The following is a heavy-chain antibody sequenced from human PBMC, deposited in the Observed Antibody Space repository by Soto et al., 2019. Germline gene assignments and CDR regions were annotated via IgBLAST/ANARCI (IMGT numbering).Heavy chain of an antibody. CDR1: GYSFTSYD. CDR2: MNPNSGNT. CDR3: ARAEYSSSWYGWFGP. J-gene: IGHJ5*02. D-gene: IGHD6-13*01. Sequence: QVQLVQSGAEVKKPGASVKVSCKASGYSFTSYDINWVRQATGQGLEWMGWMNPNSGNTDYAQKFQGRVTMTRNTSISTAYMELSSLGSEDTAIYYCARAEYSSSWYGWFGPWGQGTLVTVSS. V-gene: IGHV1-8*01.